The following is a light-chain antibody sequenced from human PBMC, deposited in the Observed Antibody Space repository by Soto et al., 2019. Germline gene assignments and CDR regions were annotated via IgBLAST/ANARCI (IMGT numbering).Light chain of an antibody. CDR2: GAS. J-gene: IGKJ4*01. CDR1: QSLSSSY. CDR3: QQYGISPLT. V-gene: IGKV3-20*01. Sequence: EIVLTQSPGTLSLSPGERATLSCRASQSLSSSYIAWYQQKPGQAPRFLIYGASYRATGIPDRFSGTGSGTDFTLTISRLEPEDFAVYYCQQYGISPLTFGGGTKVDIK.